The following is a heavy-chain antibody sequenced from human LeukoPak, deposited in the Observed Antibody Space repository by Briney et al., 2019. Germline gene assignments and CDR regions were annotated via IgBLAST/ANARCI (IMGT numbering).Heavy chain of an antibody. CDR3: ARDHYYSSGSFYTDY. V-gene: IGHV3-66*01. Sequence: GGSLRLSCAASGFTVTSYYMNWVRQAPGKGLEWVSLIYSGGSTSYADSVKGRFTISRDNSKNTLFLQMNSLRAGDTAVYYCARDHYYSSGSFYTDYWGQGTLVTVSS. CDR1: GFTVTSYY. D-gene: IGHD3-10*01. J-gene: IGHJ4*02. CDR2: IYSGGST.